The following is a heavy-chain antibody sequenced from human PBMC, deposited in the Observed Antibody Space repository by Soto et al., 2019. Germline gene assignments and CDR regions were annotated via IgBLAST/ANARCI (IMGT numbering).Heavy chain of an antibody. CDR2: ISAYNGNT. J-gene: IGHJ6*02. Sequence: ASVKFSCKASGYTFTSYGISWVRLAPGQGLEWMGWISAYNGNTNYAQKLQGRVTMTTDTSTSTAYMELKSLRYDDTAVYYCARDRWGDYDYVWGSYRYWYYYYGMDVWGQGTTVTVSS. D-gene: IGHD3-16*02. CDR3: ARDRWGDYDYVWGSYRYWYYYYGMDV. CDR1: GYTFTSYG. V-gene: IGHV1-18*01.